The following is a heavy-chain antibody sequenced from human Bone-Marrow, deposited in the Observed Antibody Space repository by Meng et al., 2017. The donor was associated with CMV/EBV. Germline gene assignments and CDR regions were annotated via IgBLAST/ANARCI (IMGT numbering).Heavy chain of an antibody. Sequence: SETLSLTCAVYGGSFSGYYWGWIRQPPGKGLEWIGSIYHSGSTYYNPSLKSRVTISVDTSKNQFSLKLSSVAAADTAVYYCARAAAPSGPLVVPAAISFWGQGTLVTGSS. CDR1: GGSFSGYY. V-gene: IGHV4-38-2*01. J-gene: IGHJ4*02. CDR3: ARAAAPSGPLVVPAAISF. D-gene: IGHD2-2*01. CDR2: IYHSGST.